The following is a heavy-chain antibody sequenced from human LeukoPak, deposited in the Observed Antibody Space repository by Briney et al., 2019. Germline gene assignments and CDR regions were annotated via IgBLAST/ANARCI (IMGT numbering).Heavy chain of an antibody. CDR1: GFPFSNYW. V-gene: IGHV3-74*01. J-gene: IGHJ4*02. CDR3: ARGDLDY. CDR2: IKSDGSYT. Sequence: QTGGSLRLSCAASGFPFSNYWMHWVRQAPGKGLLWVSRIKSDGSYTSYADSVKGRFTISRDNAKNTVYLQMNSLRAEDTAVHYCARGDLDYWGQGTPVSVSS.